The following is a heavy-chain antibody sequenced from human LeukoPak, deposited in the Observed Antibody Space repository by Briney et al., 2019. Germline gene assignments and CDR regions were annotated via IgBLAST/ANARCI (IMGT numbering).Heavy chain of an antibody. CDR3: ARNLGPFDV. V-gene: IGHV3-23*01. D-gene: IGHD3-16*01. CDR1: GFTFNDFA. CDR2: IAGAGT. Sequence: PGGSLRLSCAASGFTFNDFAMTWVRQAPGKGLEWVSTIAGAGTYYADSVKGRFIISRDNSKNMLYLQLNSLRADDTAMYYCARNLGPFDVRGHGTMVTVFS. J-gene: IGHJ3*01.